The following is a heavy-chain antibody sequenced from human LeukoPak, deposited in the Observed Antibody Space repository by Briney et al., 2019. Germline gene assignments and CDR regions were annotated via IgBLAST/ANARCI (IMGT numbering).Heavy chain of an antibody. D-gene: IGHD3-10*01. Sequence: GESLKISCKGSGYSFTSYWIGWVRQMPGKGLEWMGIIYPGDSDTRYSPSFQGQVTISADKSISTAYLQWSSLKASDTAMYYCARLDGSGSYYNGLGFDYWGQGTLVTVSS. V-gene: IGHV5-51*01. CDR2: IYPGDSDT. J-gene: IGHJ4*02. CDR1: GYSFTSYW. CDR3: ARLDGSGSYYNGLGFDY.